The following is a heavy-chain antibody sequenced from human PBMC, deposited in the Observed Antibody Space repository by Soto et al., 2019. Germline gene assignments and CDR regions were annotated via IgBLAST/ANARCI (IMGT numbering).Heavy chain of an antibody. J-gene: IGHJ6*02. CDR1: GYTFTSYA. CDR2: INAGNGKT. V-gene: IGHV1-3*01. D-gene: IGHD3-9*01. Sequence: QVQLVQSGAEVKKPGASVKVSCKASGYTFTSYAMHWVRQAPGQRLEWMGWINAGNGKTKYSQKFQGRVTITRDTTASTAYMELSSLRSEDTAVYYCARAPPYYDILTGYPYYYYGMDVWGQGTTVTVSS. CDR3: ARAPPYYDILTGYPYYYYGMDV.